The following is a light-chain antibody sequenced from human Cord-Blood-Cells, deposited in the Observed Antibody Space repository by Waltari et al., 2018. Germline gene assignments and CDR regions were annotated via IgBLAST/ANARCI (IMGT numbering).Light chain of an antibody. J-gene: IGKJ1*01. CDR3: QQYYSTPQT. CDR1: QSVLYSSNNKNY. V-gene: IGKV4-1*01. CDR2: WAS. Sequence: DIVMTQSPDPLAVSLGERATIHCKSSQSVLYSSNNKNYLAWYQQKPGQPPRLLIYWASTRESGVPDRFSGSGSGTDFTLTIGRLQAEDVAVYYCQQYYSTPQTFGQGTKVEIK.